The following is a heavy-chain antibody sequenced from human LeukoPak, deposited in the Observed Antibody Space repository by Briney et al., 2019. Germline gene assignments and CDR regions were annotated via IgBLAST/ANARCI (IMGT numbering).Heavy chain of an antibody. Sequence: ASVTVSCKASGYTFTGYYMHWVRQAPGQGLEWMGWINPNSGGTNYAQKFQGRVTMTRDTSISTAYMELSRLRSDDTAVYYCARDGVRGVSATGFDYWGQGTLVTVSS. CDR2: INPNSGGT. CDR3: ARDGVRGVSATGFDY. V-gene: IGHV1-2*02. CDR1: GYTFTGYY. J-gene: IGHJ4*02. D-gene: IGHD3-10*01.